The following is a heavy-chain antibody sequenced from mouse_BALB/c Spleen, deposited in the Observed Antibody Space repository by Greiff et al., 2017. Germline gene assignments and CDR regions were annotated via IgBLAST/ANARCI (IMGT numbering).Heavy chain of an antibody. V-gene: IGHV1-15*01. J-gene: IGHJ3*01. Sequence: QVQLQQSGAELVRPGASVTLSCKASGYTFTDYEMHWVKQTPVHGLEWIGAIDPETGGTAYNQKFKGKATLTADTSSSTAYMELRSLTSEDSAVYYCTRVEAYGNLFAYWGQGTLVTVSA. CDR2: IDPETGGT. CDR3: TRVEAYGNLFAY. CDR1: GYTFTDYE. D-gene: IGHD2-1*01.